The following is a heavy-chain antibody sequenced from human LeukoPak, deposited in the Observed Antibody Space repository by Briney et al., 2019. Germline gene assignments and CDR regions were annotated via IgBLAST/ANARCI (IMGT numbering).Heavy chain of an antibody. Sequence: GSLRLSCAASGFTFSSYGMHWVRQAPGKGLDWVAFIRYDGSTKYYADSVKGRFTISKDNSKNTLYLQMNSLRAEDTAVYSFAKDLWTLYYWGQGTLVTVSS. CDR2: IRYDGSTK. CDR1: GFTFSSYG. J-gene: IGHJ4*02. V-gene: IGHV3-30*02. CDR3: AKDLWTLYY. D-gene: IGHD2/OR15-2a*01.